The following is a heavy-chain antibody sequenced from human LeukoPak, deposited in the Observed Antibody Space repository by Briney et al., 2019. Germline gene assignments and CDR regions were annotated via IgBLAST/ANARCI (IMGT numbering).Heavy chain of an antibody. CDR2: ISGSGGNT. Sequence: GGSLRLSCAASGFTFSNYAMSWVRQAPGKGLEWVSGISGSGGNTYYADSVKGRFTISRDNSKNTVFLQMNSLRAEDTVVYYCAKEAQGCSITSCYFDSWGQGTLVTVSS. J-gene: IGHJ4*02. D-gene: IGHD2-2*01. CDR3: AKEAQGCSITSCYFDS. CDR1: GFTFSNYA. V-gene: IGHV3-23*01.